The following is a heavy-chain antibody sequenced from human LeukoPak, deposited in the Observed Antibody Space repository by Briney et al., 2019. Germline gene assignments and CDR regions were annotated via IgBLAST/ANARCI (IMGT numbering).Heavy chain of an antibody. CDR1: GGSISSDH. CDR2: IYYSGST. CDR3: ARKNDFDI. V-gene: IGHV4-59*01. J-gene: IGHJ3*02. Sequence: SETLPLTCTVSGGSISSDHWNWIRQPPGKGLEWIGCIYYSGSTYYNPSLKSRVTISVDMSKSQFSLRLTSVTAADTAVYYCARKNDFDIWGQGTLVTVSS. D-gene: IGHD2/OR15-2a*01.